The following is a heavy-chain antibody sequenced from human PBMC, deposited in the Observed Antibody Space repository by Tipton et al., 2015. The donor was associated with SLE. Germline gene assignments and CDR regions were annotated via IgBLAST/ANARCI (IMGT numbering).Heavy chain of an antibody. V-gene: IGHV4-61*02. J-gene: IGHJ4*02. CDR1: GGSITSGSYF. D-gene: IGHD5-12*01. CDR2: LYTSGTI. CDR3: ARGNIVASSFDY. Sequence: TLSLTCTVSGGSITSGSYFYNWILQPAGKGLEWIGRLYTSGTIDYNPSLKSRVTISRDTSKNQFSLDLNSVTAADTAVYYCARGNIVASSFDYWGQGTLVTVSS.